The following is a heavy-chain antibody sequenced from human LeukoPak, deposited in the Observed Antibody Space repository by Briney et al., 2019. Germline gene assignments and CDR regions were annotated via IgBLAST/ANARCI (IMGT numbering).Heavy chain of an antibody. Sequence: PGGSLRLSCAASGFTLSSYAMSWVRQAPGKGLEWVSAISGSGGSTYYADSVKGRFTISRDNSKNTLYLQMNSLRAEDTAVYYCAKGYEDIVVVVAAVFDYWGQGTLVTVSS. V-gene: IGHV3-23*01. CDR1: GFTLSSYA. CDR3: AKGYEDIVVVVAAVFDY. D-gene: IGHD2-15*01. J-gene: IGHJ4*02. CDR2: ISGSGGST.